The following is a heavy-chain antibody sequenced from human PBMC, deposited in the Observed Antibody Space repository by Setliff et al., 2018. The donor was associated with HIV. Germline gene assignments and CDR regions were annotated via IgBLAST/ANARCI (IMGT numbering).Heavy chain of an antibody. CDR3: VRDYGSGTNFFYSMDV. CDR2: ISSSSTFI. Sequence: GGSLRLSCAASGFTFGSYSMNWVRQAPGKGLEWISSISSSSTFIHYANSVSGRFTISSDSAKNSLYLQMNSLRAEDTAVYYCVRDYGSGTNFFYSMDVWGKGTTVTVSS. CDR1: GFTFGSYS. J-gene: IGHJ6*03. D-gene: IGHD3-10*01. V-gene: IGHV3-21*01.